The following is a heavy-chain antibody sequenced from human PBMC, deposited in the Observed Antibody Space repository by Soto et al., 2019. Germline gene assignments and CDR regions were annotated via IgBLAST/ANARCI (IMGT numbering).Heavy chain of an antibody. Sequence: GGALRLSRAASGFPLSSYCMNWFRQAPGQGLEWVSTISGRGATTYYADSVKGRFTISRDNSKNTLYLQMNSLRAEDSALYYCAKDPRTYYYASGSVFHIWGQGTMVTVSS. D-gene: IGHD3-10*01. CDR1: GFPLSSYC. J-gene: IGHJ3*02. V-gene: IGHV3-23*01. CDR3: AKDPRTYYYASGSVFHI. CDR2: ISGRGATT.